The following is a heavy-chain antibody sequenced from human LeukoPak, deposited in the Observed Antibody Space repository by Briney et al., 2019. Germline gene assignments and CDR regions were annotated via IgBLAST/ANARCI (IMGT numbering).Heavy chain of an antibody. Sequence: GGSLRLSCAASGFTFRDPWMTWVRQAPGKGLEWLANIRDDGKEKFYADSVKGRFTISRDNSKNTLYLQMNSLRAEDTAVYYCAKISSVAVIDYWGQGTLVTVSS. CDR3: AKISSVAVIDY. CDR1: GFTFRDPW. V-gene: IGHV3-7*03. J-gene: IGHJ4*02. CDR2: IRDDGKEK. D-gene: IGHD6-19*01.